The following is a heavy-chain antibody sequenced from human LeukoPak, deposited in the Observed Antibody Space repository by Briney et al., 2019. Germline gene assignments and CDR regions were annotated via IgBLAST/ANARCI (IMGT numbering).Heavy chain of an antibody. CDR2: ISGSGSNT. D-gene: IGHD1-1*01. Sequence: GGSLRLSCAASGFTLSNYAMTWVRQAPGKGLGWVSVISGSGSNTDYADSVKGRFTISRDNSKNTLSLQMNSLRAEDTAIYYCAKLVGNGTTPTDYWGQGTLVTVSS. J-gene: IGHJ4*02. CDR3: AKLVGNGTTPTDY. CDR1: GFTLSNYA. V-gene: IGHV3-23*01.